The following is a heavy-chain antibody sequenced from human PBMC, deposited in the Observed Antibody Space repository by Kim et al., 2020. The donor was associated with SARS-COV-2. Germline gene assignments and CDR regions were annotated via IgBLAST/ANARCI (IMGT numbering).Heavy chain of an antibody. J-gene: IGHJ4*02. D-gene: IGHD2-15*01. Sequence: GGSLRLSCAASGFTFSSYGMHWVRQAPGKGLEWVAVISYDGSNKYYADSVKGRFTISRDNSKNTLYLQMNSLRAEDTAVYYCAREGKTVVLYYFDYWGQGTLVTVSS. CDR2: ISYDGSNK. CDR1: GFTFSSYG. CDR3: AREGKTVVLYYFDY. V-gene: IGHV3-33*05.